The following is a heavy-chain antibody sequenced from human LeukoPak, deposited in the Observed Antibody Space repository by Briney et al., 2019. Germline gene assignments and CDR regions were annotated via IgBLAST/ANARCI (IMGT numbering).Heavy chain of an antibody. CDR3: ATAQLRKYYYYGMDV. CDR1: GYTLTELS. Sequence: ASVKVSCKVSGYTLTELSMHWVRQAPGKGLEWMGGFDPEDGETIYAQKFQGRVTMTEDTSTDTVYMELSSLRSEDTAVYYCATAQLRKYYYYGMDVWGQGTTVTVSS. CDR2: FDPEDGET. V-gene: IGHV1-24*01. J-gene: IGHJ6*02. D-gene: IGHD2-2*01.